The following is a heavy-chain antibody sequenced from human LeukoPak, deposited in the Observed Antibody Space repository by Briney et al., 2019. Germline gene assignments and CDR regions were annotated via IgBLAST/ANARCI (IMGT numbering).Heavy chain of an antibody. J-gene: IGHJ4*02. CDR1: GYTFTSYG. CDR3: ARGDWNYGRTDY. D-gene: IGHD1-7*01. CDR2: ITYNGNT. Sequence: GASVKVSCKSSGYTFTSYGISWVRQSPGQGLEGMGWITYNGNTNYAQKLQGRVTMTTDTSTSTAYMDLRSLRSDDTAVYYCARGDWNYGRTDYWGQGTLVTVSS. V-gene: IGHV1-18*01.